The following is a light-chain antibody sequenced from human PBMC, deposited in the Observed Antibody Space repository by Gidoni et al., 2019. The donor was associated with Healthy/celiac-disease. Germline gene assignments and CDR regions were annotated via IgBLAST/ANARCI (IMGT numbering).Light chain of an antibody. CDR1: QSVLYRSHNQND. V-gene: IGKV4-1*01. Sequence: DIVMTQSHDSLAVSLGERATINCKSSQSVLYRSHNQNDLAWYQPKPGQPPKLLIYWASTRESGVPDRFSGSGAGTDFTLTISSLQAEDVAVYYCQQYYRTPKAFGGGTKVEL. CDR3: QQYYRTPKA. J-gene: IGKJ4*01. CDR2: WAS.